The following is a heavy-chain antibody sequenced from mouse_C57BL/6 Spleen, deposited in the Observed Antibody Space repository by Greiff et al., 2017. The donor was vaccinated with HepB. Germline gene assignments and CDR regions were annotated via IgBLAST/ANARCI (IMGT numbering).Heavy chain of an antibody. Sequence: QVQLKQSGAELAKPGASVKLSCKASGYTFTSYWMHWVKQRPGQGLEWIGYINPSSGYTKYNQKFKDKATLTADKSSSTAYMQLSSLTYEDSAVYYCAISTVVAEDFDVWGTGTTVTVSS. J-gene: IGHJ1*03. V-gene: IGHV1-7*01. CDR1: GYTFTSYW. CDR2: INPSSGYT. CDR3: AISTVVAEDFDV. D-gene: IGHD1-1*01.